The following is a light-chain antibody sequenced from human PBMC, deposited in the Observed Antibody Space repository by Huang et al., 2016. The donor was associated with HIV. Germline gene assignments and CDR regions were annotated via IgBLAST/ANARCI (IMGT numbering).Light chain of an antibody. CDR3: MQTLQTPLT. V-gene: IGKV2-28*01. J-gene: IGKJ4*01. CDR2: LGS. CDR1: QSLLQSNGYNY. Sequence: DIVMTQSPLSLPVTPGEPASISCRSCQSLLQSNGYNYLDWYLQKPGQSPQLLIYLGSNRASGVPDRFSCSGSGTAFTLKIRRVEAEDVGVYYCMQTLQTPLTFGGGTKVEIK.